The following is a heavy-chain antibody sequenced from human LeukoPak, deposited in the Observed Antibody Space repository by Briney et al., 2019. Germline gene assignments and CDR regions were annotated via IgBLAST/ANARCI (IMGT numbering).Heavy chain of an antibody. Sequence: GRSLRLSCAASGFTFSSYGMHWVRQAPGKGLEWVAVISYDGSNKYYADSVKGRFTISRGNSKNTLYLQMNSLRAEDTAVYYCAKGDWFDPWGQGTLVTVSS. V-gene: IGHV3-30*18. J-gene: IGHJ5*02. CDR1: GFTFSSYG. CDR3: AKGDWFDP. CDR2: ISYDGSNK.